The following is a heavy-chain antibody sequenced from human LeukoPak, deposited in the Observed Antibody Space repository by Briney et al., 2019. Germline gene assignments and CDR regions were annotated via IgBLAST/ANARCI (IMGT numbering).Heavy chain of an antibody. Sequence: GGSLRLSCAASGFAFSSYDMHWVRQVSGKGLEWVSAIGHAGDTYYADSLEGRFTISREDAKNYFFLQMNRLRAGDTAVYVWPALGDTIDWGQGSLVSVPS. CDR2: IGHAGDT. J-gene: IGHJ4*02. D-gene: IGHD1-26*01. CDR3: PALGDTID. V-gene: IGHV3-13*01. CDR1: GFAFSSYD.